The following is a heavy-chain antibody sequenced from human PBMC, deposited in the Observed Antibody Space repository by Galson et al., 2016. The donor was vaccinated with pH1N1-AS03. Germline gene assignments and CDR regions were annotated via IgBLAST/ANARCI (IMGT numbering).Heavy chain of an antibody. D-gene: IGHD4-23*01. CDR3: ARNADGGGYSGF. Sequence: SVKVSCKASGGTFSSYTITWVRQAPGQGLEWMGGIVPIVGAVSYAQKFQGRVAITADKSTSTAYMEMSSLRSGDTAVYYCARNADGGGYSGFWGQGALVIVSS. V-gene: IGHV1-69*06. J-gene: IGHJ4*02. CDR1: GGTFSSYT. CDR2: IVPIVGAV.